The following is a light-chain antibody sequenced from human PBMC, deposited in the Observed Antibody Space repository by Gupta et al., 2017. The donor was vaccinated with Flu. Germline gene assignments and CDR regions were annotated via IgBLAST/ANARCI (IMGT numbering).Light chain of an antibody. CDR3: SSFTSSNTYV. CDR2: EVS. Sequence: IYEVSNRPSGVSDRFSGSKSGNTASLTISGLQTEDEADYYCSSFTSSNTYVFGTGTKVTVL. J-gene: IGLJ1*01. V-gene: IGLV2-14*01.